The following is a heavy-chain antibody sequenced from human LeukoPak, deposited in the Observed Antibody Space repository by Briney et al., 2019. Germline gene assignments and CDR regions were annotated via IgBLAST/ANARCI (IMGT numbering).Heavy chain of an antibody. J-gene: IGHJ4*02. CDR1: GGTFSSYA. CDR2: IIPILGIA. D-gene: IGHD5-12*01. Sequence: GASVKVSCKASGGTFSSYAISWVRQAPGHELEWRGRIIPILGIANYAQKFQGRVTITADKSTSTDYMELSSLRSDDTAVYYCARDRRDGYNPFVYWGQGTLVTVSS. CDR3: ARDRRDGYNPFVY. V-gene: IGHV1-69*04.